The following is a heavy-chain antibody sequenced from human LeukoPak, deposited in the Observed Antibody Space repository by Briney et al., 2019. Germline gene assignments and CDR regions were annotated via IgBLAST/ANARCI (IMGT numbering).Heavy chain of an antibody. CDR1: GFTFSNYA. CDR3: ARAYSGSLTTFDI. Sequence: TGGSLRLSCAASGFTFSNYAMSWVRQAPGKGLEWVSAISGGGGSTYYADSVKGRCTISEDNSKNTLYVQMNSLRAEDTAVYYCARAYSGSLTTFDIWGQGTMVTVSS. D-gene: IGHD1-26*01. V-gene: IGHV3-23*01. J-gene: IGHJ3*02. CDR2: ISGGGGST.